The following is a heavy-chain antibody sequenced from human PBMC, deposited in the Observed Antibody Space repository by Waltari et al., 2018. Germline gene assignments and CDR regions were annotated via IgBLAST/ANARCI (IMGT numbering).Heavy chain of an antibody. D-gene: IGHD2-2*03. Sequence: QVQLLESGPGLVKSSETLSLTCDVFGYAVNSGFYWGWIRQAPGEGLEWVGTVYHDGTTFYNPSLKSRLSVSMDTSKNQISLTLKSVTAADTAVYHCSRQVLGYCTSAACRRLESWGQGTLVTVSS. CDR3: SRQVLGYCTSAACRRLES. V-gene: IGHV4-38-2*01. CDR1: GYAVNSGFY. CDR2: VYHDGTT. J-gene: IGHJ4*02.